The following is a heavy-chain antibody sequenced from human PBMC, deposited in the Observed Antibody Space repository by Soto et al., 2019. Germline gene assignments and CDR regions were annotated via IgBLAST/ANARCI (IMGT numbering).Heavy chain of an antibody. V-gene: IGHV1-18*01. CDR1: GYTFTSYG. CDR2: ISAYNGNT. J-gene: IGHJ3*02. CDR3: ARDTNYIWGSYRYTGDHDAFDI. Sequence: ASVKVSCKASGYTFTSYGISWVRQAPGQGLEWMGWISAYNGNTNYAQKLQGRVTMTTDTSTSTAYMELGSLRSDDTAVYYCARDTNYIWGSYRYTGDHDAFDIWGQGTMVTVSS. D-gene: IGHD3-16*02.